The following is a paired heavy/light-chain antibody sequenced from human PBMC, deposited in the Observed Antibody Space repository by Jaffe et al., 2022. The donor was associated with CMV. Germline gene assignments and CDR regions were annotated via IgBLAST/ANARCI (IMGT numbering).Heavy chain of an antibody. CDR1: GFTFSSYS. Sequence: EVQLVESGGGLVQPGGSLRLSCAASGFTFSSYSMNWVRQAPGKGLEWVSYISSSSSTIYYADSVKGRFTISRDNAKNSLYLQMNSLRDEDTAVYYCATGDRYYYDSSGYYYVDDAFDIWGQGTMVTVSS. J-gene: IGHJ3*02. CDR3: ATGDRYYYDSSGYYYVDDAFDI. CDR2: ISSSSSTI. D-gene: IGHD3-22*01. V-gene: IGHV3-48*02.
Light chain of an antibody. V-gene: IGKV2-30*02. CDR1: QSLVHSDGNTY. Sequence: DVVMTQSPLSLPVTLGQPASISCRSSQSLVHSDGNTYLNWFQQRPGQSPRRLIYKVSNRDSGVPDRFSGSGSGTDFTLKISRVEAEDVGVYYCMQGTHWPPITFGQGTRLEIK. J-gene: IGKJ5*01. CDR3: MQGTHWPPIT. CDR2: KVS.